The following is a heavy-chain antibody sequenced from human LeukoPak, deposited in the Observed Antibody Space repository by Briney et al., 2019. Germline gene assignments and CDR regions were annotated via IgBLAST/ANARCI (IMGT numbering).Heavy chain of an antibody. CDR1: GFTFSDYY. Sequence: GGSLRLSCAASGFTFSDYYMTWIRQAPGRGLEWISYINGSSSETKYADSVKGRFTISRDNAKNSVYLLMNSLRAEDTAVYYCARRGTTYCTVDSCHPNWFDPWGQGTLVTVSS. CDR2: INGSSSET. D-gene: IGHD2-15*01. CDR3: ARRGTTYCTVDSCHPNWFDP. V-gene: IGHV3-11*03. J-gene: IGHJ5*02.